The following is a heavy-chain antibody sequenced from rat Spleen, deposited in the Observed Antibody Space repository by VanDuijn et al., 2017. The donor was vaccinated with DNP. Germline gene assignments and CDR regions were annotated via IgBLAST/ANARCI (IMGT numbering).Heavy chain of an antibody. CDR1: GYSITSNY. V-gene: IGHV3-1*01. CDR3: ARWTRYFDY. D-gene: IGHD1-7*01. CDR2: ISYSGST. Sequence: EVRLQESGPGLVQPSQSLSLTCSVTGYSITSNYWAWLRKFPGNKMEYIGHISYSGSTNYNPSLRSRISITRDTSKNHFFLHLNSVTTEDTATYYCARWTRYFDYWGQGVMVTVSS. J-gene: IGHJ2*01.